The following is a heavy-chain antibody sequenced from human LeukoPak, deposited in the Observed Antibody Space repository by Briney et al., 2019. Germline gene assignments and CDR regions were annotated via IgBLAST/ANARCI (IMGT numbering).Heavy chain of an antibody. CDR3: ARDLRAIVPYSIDY. CDR1: GFTFSSYA. Sequence: PGRSLRLSCAASGFTFSSYALHWVRQAPGMGLEWVAVISHDGSKIYYADSVKGRFTISRDTSKNTLYLQMNSLRSEDTAVYYCARDLRAIVPYSIDYWGQGTLVTVSS. CDR2: ISHDGSKI. D-gene: IGHD2-15*01. V-gene: IGHV3-30-3*01. J-gene: IGHJ4*02.